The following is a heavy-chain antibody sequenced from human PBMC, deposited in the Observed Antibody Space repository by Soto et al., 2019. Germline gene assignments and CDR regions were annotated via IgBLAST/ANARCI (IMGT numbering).Heavy chain of an antibody. V-gene: IGHV3-15*07. CDR1: GFTFSHAW. Sequence: EVQLVEYGGGLVKPGESLRLSCAASGFTFSHAWMNWVRQAPGKGLEWVGRIKSKTDGATKDYAAPGKGRFTISRDDSKHTLHLKMNSLETEDTAFYYCTTFLLSPSGTGEGYWGQGTLVTVSS. CDR2: IKSKTDGATK. CDR3: TTFLLSPSGTGEGY. D-gene: IGHD3-10*01. J-gene: IGHJ4*02.